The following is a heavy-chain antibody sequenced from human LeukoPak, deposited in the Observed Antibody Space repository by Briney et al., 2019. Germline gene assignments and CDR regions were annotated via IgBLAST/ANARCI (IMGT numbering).Heavy chain of an antibody. D-gene: IGHD3/OR15-3a*01. Sequence: PGGSLRLSCVASGFTFSDYWMHWVRHIPGKGLVWMSDINTDGTKTGYANSVRGRFTVSRDNAQNTLFLQMNSLRADDTGIFYCLRGGLTPRVGYWGQGTLVTVSS. V-gene: IGHV3-74*01. CDR1: GFTFSDYW. CDR3: LRGGLTPRVGY. CDR2: INTDGTKT. J-gene: IGHJ4*02.